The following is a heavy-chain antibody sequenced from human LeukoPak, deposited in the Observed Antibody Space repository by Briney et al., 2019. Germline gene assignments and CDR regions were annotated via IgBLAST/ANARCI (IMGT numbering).Heavy chain of an antibody. V-gene: IGHV1-69*13. CDR3: ARVPTTVTTVIWFDP. CDR1: GGTFSSYA. Sequence: SVKVSCKASGGTFSSYAISWVRQAPGQGLEWMGGIIPIFGTANYAQKFQGRVTITADESTSTAYMELSSLRSEDTAVYYYARVPTTVTTVIWFDPWGQGTLVTVSS. CDR2: IIPIFGTA. J-gene: IGHJ5*02. D-gene: IGHD4-17*01.